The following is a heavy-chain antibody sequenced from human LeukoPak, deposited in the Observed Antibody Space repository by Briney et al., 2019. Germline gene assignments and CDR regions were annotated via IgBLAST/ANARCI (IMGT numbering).Heavy chain of an antibody. J-gene: IGHJ3*02. CDR1: GGSISSYY. CDR3: ARPRIAGAHDAFDI. D-gene: IGHD6-13*01. CDR2: IYYSGST. V-gene: IGHV4-59*08. Sequence: SETLSLTCTVSGGSISSYYWSWIRPPPGKGLEWIGYIYYSGSTNYNPSLKSRVTISVDTSKNQFSLKLSSVTAADTAVYYCARPRIAGAHDAFDIWGQGTMVTVSS.